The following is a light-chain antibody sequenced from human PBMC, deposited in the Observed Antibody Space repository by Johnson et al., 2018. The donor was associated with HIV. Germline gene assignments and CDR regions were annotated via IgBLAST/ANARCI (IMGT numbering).Light chain of an antibody. Sequence: QSVLTQPPSVSAAPGQKVTISCSGSSSNIGNNYVSWYQQLPGTAPKLLIYDNNKRPSGIPDRFSGSKSATSATLAITGLQTGDEADYYCGTWDSSLSAGVFGTGTKVTVL. CDR2: DNN. J-gene: IGLJ1*01. CDR1: SSNIGNNY. CDR3: GTWDSSLSAGV. V-gene: IGLV1-51*01.